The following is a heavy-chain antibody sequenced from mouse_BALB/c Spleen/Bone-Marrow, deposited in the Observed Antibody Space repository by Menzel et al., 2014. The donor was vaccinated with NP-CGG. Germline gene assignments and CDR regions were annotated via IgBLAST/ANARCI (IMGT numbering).Heavy chain of an antibody. CDR3: ARRSSPYYYAVDY. Sequence: QVQLKESGPELARPGASVKISCKGSGYTFTAYAMRWVKQSHAKSLEWIGVISTYSGNTNYNQKFKDKATMTVDKSSSTAYMKLARLTSEDAAIYYCARRSSPYYYAVDYWGQGTSVTVSS. CDR2: ISTYSGNT. V-gene: IGHV1-67*01. CDR1: GYTFTAYA. J-gene: IGHJ4*01. D-gene: IGHD1-1*01.